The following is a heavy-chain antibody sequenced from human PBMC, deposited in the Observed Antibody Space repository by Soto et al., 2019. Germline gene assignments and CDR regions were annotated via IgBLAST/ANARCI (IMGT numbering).Heavy chain of an antibody. J-gene: IGHJ4*02. CDR3: AKGSIGYSASVDN. CDR1: GFSFSSYA. CDR2: ISARGGSS. Sequence: DVQLLESGGGLVQPGGSLRLSCAASGFSFSSYAMVWVRQAPGKGLEWVAVISARGGSSYFAGSVKGRFTLSRDNSKNVLFLEMNSLRAEDTAIYFCAKGSIGYSASVDNWGQGTLVVVSS. V-gene: IGHV3-23*01. D-gene: IGHD5-12*01.